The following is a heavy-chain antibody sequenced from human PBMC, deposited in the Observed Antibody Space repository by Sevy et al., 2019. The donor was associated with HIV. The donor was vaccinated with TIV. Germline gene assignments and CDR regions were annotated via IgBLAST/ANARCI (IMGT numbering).Heavy chain of an antibody. D-gene: IGHD3-3*01. Sequence: GGSLRLSCVASGLTISDYVLYWVRQAPGKGLEWVSAIPESDADITYADSVKGRFTVSRDNSKNTVYLQMGSLRAEDTAIYYCAKLGVRVATGGTDYWGQGTQVTVSS. V-gene: IGHV3-23*01. CDR1: GLTISDYV. CDR3: AKLGVRVATGGTDY. J-gene: IGHJ4*02. CDR2: IPESDADI.